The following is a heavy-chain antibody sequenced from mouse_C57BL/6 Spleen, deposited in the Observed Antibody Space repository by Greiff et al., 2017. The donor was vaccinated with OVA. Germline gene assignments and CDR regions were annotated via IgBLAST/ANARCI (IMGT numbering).Heavy chain of an antibody. CDR3: ASYYGSSFFFDY. Sequence: VKLMESGPELVKPGASVKISCKASGYAFSSSWMNWVKQRPGKGLEWIGRIYPGDGDTNYNGKFKGKATLTADKSSSTAYMQLSSLTSEDSAVYFCASYYGSSFFFDYWGQGTTLTVSS. D-gene: IGHD1-1*01. V-gene: IGHV1-82*01. J-gene: IGHJ2*01. CDR2: IYPGDGDT. CDR1: GYAFSSSW.